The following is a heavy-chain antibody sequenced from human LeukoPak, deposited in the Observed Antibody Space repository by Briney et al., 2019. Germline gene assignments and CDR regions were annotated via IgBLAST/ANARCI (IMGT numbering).Heavy chain of an antibody. J-gene: IGHJ4*02. V-gene: IGHV3-23*01. D-gene: IGHD6-13*01. CDR2: ISGSGGST. Sequence: GGSLRLSCAASGFTFSSYAMSWVRQAPGKGLEWVSAISGSGGSTYYADSVKGRFTISRDNSKNTLYLQMNSLRAEDTAVYYCANRHSSSWYFDYWGQGTLVTVSS. CDR1: GFTFSSYA. CDR3: ANRHSSSWYFDY.